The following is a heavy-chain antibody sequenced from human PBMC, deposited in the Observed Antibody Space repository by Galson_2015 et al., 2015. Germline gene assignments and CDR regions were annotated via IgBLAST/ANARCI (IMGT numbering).Heavy chain of an antibody. CDR2: IYTSGST. CDR1: GGSISSGSYY. Sequence: TLSLTCTVSGGSISSGSYYWSWIRQPAGKGLEWIGRIYTSGSTNYNPSLKSRVTISVDTSKNQFSLKLSSVTAADTAVYYCARESYCSSTSCFRPPAFDYWGQGTLVTVSS. CDR3: ARESYCSSTSCFRPPAFDY. D-gene: IGHD2-2*01. J-gene: IGHJ4*02. V-gene: IGHV4-61*02.